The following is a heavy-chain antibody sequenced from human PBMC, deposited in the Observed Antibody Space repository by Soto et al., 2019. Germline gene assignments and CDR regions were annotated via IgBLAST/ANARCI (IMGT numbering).Heavy chain of an antibody. CDR1: GFTFDDYA. J-gene: IGHJ6*02. D-gene: IGHD4-17*01. Sequence: GGSLRLSCAASGFTFDDYAMHWVRQAPGKGLEWVSGISWNSGSIGYADSVKGRFTISRDNAKNSLYLQMNSLRAEDTALYYCAKDMARSGGDYSNYYGMDVWGQGTTVTVSS. V-gene: IGHV3-9*01. CDR3: AKDMARSGGDYSNYYGMDV. CDR2: ISWNSGSI.